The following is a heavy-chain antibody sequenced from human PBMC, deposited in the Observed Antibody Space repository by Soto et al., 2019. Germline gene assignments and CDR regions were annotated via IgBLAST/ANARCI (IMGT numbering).Heavy chain of an antibody. J-gene: IGHJ5*02. Sequence: TSETLSLTCTVSGGSISSGGYYWSWIRQHPGTGLEWIGHISYSGSTYYNTSLKSRVTISVDRSKNQFSLKLSSVTAADTAVYYCARIPSPWGQGTLVTVSS. CDR2: ISYSGST. D-gene: IGHD2-21*01. CDR1: GGSISSGGYY. V-gene: IGHV4-30-4*01. CDR3: ARIPSP.